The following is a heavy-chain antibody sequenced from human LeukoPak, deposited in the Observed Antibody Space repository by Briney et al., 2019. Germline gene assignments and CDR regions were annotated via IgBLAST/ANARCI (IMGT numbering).Heavy chain of an antibody. J-gene: IGHJ2*01. CDR1: GAFGGSTSSYY. D-gene: IGHD3-22*01. CDR3: ARASNYDTSGYYFYWYFDL. V-gene: IGHV4-59*01. CDR2: VYYSGST. Sequence: SETLSLTCTISGAFGGSTSSYYWSWIRQPPGKGLEWIGYVYYSGSTNYNPSLKSRVTISIDTSKTQFSLKLNSVTAADTAVYYCARASNYDTSGYYFYWYFDLWGRGTLVTVSS.